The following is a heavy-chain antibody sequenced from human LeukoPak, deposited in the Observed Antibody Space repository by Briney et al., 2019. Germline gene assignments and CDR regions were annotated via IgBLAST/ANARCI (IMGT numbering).Heavy chain of an antibody. D-gene: IGHD3-3*01. CDR2: INHSGST. J-gene: IGHJ4*02. V-gene: IGHV4-34*01. CDR1: GGSFSGYY. CDR3: ARGRALRFLEWFTSDY. Sequence: SETLSLTCAVYGGSFSGYYWSWIRQPPGKGLEWIGVINHSGSTNYNPSLKSRVTISVDTSKNQFSLKLSSVTAADTAVYYCARGRALRFLEWFTSDYWGQGTLVTVSS.